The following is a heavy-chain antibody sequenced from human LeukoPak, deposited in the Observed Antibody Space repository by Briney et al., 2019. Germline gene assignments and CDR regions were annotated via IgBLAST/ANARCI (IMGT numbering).Heavy chain of an antibody. J-gene: IGHJ4*02. CDR3: ARDEGPYDILTLFDY. D-gene: IGHD3-9*01. CDR2: INWNGGST. CDR1: GFTFSRCG. Sequence: SGGSLRLSCAASGFTFSRCGMSWVRQAPGKGLEWVSGINWNGGSTGYADSVKGRFTISRDNAKNSLYLQMNSLRAEDTALYYCARDEGPYDILTLFDYWGQGTLVTVSS. V-gene: IGHV3-20*04.